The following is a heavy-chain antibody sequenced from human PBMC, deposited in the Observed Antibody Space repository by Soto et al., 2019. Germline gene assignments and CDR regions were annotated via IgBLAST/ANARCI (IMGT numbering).Heavy chain of an antibody. J-gene: IGHJ3*01. V-gene: IGHV3-9*01. Sequence: EVQLVESGGGLVQPGRSLRLSCAASGFNFDDYVMNWVRQFPGKGLEWVSGISWNSGSIGYADSVKGRFIISRDNGKNFVYLQLNSVRPEDTALYYCIRGGRYCSGGSCYSGAFDAWGQGTMVTVSS. CDR3: IRGGRYCSGGSCYSGAFDA. CDR1: GFNFDDYV. CDR2: ISWNSGSI. D-gene: IGHD2-15*01.